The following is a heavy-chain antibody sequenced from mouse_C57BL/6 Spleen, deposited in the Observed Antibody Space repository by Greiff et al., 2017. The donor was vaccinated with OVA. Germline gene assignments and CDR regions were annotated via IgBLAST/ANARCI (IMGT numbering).Heavy chain of an antibody. V-gene: IGHV1-15*01. Sequence: VQLQQSGAELVRPGASVTLSCKASGYTFTDYEMHWVKQTPVHGLEWIGAIDPETGGTAYNQKFKGKAILTADKSSSTAYMELRSLTSEDPAVYYCTRRGGGDGDYWGQGTTLTVSS. CDR2: IDPETGGT. J-gene: IGHJ2*01. CDR3: TRRGGGDGDY. D-gene: IGHD3-3*01. CDR1: GYTFTDYE.